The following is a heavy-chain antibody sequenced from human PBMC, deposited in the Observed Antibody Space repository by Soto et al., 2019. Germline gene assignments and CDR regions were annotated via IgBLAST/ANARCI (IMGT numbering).Heavy chain of an antibody. CDR2: IYYSGST. CDR3: ARETPRAGIQPNYYYYYGMDV. CDR1: GGSVSSGGYY. J-gene: IGHJ6*02. Sequence: SETLSLTCTVSGGSVSSGGYYWSWIRQHPGKGLEWIGYIYYSGSTYYNPSLKSRVTISVDTSKNQFSLKLSSVTAADTAVYYCARETPRAGIQPNYYYYYGMDVWGQGTTVTVSS. V-gene: IGHV4-31*03. D-gene: IGHD5-18*01.